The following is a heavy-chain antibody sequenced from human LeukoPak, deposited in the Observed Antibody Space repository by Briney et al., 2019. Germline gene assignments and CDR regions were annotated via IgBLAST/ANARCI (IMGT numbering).Heavy chain of an antibody. CDR3: ARHRAYSSSSPFDY. CDR1: GGSISSLY. J-gene: IGHJ4*02. CDR2: IYYTGST. D-gene: IGHD6-6*01. Sequence: SETLSLTCSVSGGSISSLYWSWIRQPPGKRLEWIGYIYYTGSTNYNPSLKSRVTIFVDMSKNQFSLRLSSVTAADTALYYCARHRAYSSSSPFDYWGQGTLVTVSS. V-gene: IGHV4-59*08.